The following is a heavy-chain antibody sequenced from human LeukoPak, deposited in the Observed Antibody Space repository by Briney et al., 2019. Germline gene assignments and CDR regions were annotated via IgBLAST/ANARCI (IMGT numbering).Heavy chain of an antibody. CDR1: GFIFSSYA. V-gene: IGHV3-30*04. CDR2: ISSDGSNK. CDR3: ATTQDCSSASCYRPFDC. D-gene: IGHD2-2*01. J-gene: IGHJ4*02. Sequence: GGSLRLSCATSGFIFSSYAMHWVRQAPGKGLEWVAVISSDGSNKDYVDSVKGRFTISRDNSQNTLYLQMNSLRAEDTAIYYCATTQDCSSASCYRPFDCWGQGTLVTVSS.